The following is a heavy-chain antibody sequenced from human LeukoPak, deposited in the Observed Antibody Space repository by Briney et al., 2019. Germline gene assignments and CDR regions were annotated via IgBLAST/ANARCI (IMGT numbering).Heavy chain of an antibody. CDR2: INTDGSST. D-gene: IGHD1-26*01. CDR1: GFTFSSYW. Sequence: GGSLRLSCAASGFTFSSYWMHWVRQAPGKGLLWVSRINTDGSSTNFADSVRGRFTISRDNAKNTLYLQMNSLRAEDTAVYYCTRDLSGTYHGRFDYWGQGTLVTVSS. CDR3: TRDLSGTYHGRFDY. V-gene: IGHV3-74*01. J-gene: IGHJ4*02.